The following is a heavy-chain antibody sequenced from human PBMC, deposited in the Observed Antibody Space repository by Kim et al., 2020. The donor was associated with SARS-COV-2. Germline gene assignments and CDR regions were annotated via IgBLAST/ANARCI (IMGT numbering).Heavy chain of an antibody. CDR2: INAGNGNT. J-gene: IGHJ4*02. CDR1: GYTFTSYA. Sequence: ASVKVSCKASGYTFTSYAMHWVRQAPGQRLEWMGWINAGNGNTKYSQKFQGRVTITRDTSASTAYMELSSLRSEDTAVYYCARTGGGATNKKQEFDYWGQGTLVTVSS. D-gene: IGHD1-26*01. V-gene: IGHV1-3*01. CDR3: ARTGGGATNKKQEFDY.